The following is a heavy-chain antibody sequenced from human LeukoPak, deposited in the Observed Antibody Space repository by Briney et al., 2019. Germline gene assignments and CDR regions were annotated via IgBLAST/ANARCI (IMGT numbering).Heavy chain of an antibody. CDR1: XGXISSYY. CDR2: IYYSGST. D-gene: IGHD3-22*01. Sequence: TLSLTCXVSXGXISSYYWSWIRQPPGKGLEWIGYIYYSGSTNYNPSLKSRVTISVDTSKNQFSLKLSSVTAADTAVYYCARSHYYDSSGSHNNWFDPWGQGTLVTVSS. V-gene: IGHV4-59*12. J-gene: IGHJ5*02. CDR3: ARSHYYDSSGSHNNWFDP.